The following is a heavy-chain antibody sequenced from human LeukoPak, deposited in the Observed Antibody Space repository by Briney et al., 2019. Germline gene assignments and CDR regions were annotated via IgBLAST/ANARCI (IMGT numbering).Heavy chain of an antibody. V-gene: IGHV3-30-3*01. CDR3: ARGDVIVVVTALLY. Sequence: GGSLRLSCAASGFTFSSYAMHWVRQAPGKGLEWVAVISYDGSNKYYADSVKGRFTISRDNSKNTLYLQMNSLRAEDTAVYYCARGDVIVVVTALLYWGQGTLVTVFS. CDR1: GFTFSSYA. D-gene: IGHD2-21*02. J-gene: IGHJ4*02. CDR2: ISYDGSNK.